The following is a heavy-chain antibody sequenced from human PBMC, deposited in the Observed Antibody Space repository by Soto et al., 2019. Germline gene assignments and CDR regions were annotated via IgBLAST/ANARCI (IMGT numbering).Heavy chain of an antibody. CDR2: IFWDGNRM. J-gene: IGHJ1*01. D-gene: IGHD2-15*01. Sequence: GGSLRLSCVASGFNLHDHAMHWVRQAPGKGLEWVSGIFWDGNRMDYADSVKGRFFISRDNAKNSLYLQMNSLREDDTALDYCTKHINMGGGAVWAQGPTVTVSS. V-gene: IGHV3-9*01. CDR1: GFNLHDHA. CDR3: TKHINMGGGAV.